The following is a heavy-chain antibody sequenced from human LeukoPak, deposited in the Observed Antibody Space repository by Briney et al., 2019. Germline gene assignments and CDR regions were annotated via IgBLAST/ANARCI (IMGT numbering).Heavy chain of an antibody. D-gene: IGHD3-22*01. V-gene: IGHV4-61*02. CDR2: IHTSGST. CDR3: ARDRYYYDSSGYSLDY. Sequence: SETLSLTCTVSGGSISSGSYYWSWIRQPAGKGLEWIGRIHTSGSTNYNPSLKSRVTMSVDTSKNQFSLKLSSVTAADTAVYYCARDRYYYDSSGYSLDYWGQGTLVTVSS. J-gene: IGHJ4*02. CDR1: GGSISSGSYY.